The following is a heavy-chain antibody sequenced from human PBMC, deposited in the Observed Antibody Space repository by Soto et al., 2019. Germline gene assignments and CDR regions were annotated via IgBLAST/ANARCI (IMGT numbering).Heavy chain of an antibody. J-gene: IGHJ6*02. Sequence: QVQLQESGPGLVKPSETLSLSCTVSGGSISSYYWSWFRQSPGKRMEWIGYVHHSWGSSYNPSLQXXAXXSLDTPKSQFSLKVTSVTATDTAVYYCARQGFGPLHGLVDVWGQGTTVTVSS. CDR2: VHHSWGS. CDR1: GGSISSYY. V-gene: IGHV4-59*08. CDR3: ARQGFGPLHGLVDV. D-gene: IGHD3-10*01.